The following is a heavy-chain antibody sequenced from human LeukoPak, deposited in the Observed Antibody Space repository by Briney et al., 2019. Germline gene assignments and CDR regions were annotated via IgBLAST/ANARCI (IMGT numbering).Heavy chain of an antibody. CDR2: ISRSGGST. J-gene: IGHJ4*02. CDR1: GLTFSSYA. V-gene: IGHV3-23*01. Sequence: TGGSLRLSCAASGLTFSSYAMTWVRQAPGKGLEWVSAISRSGGSTNYADSVKGRFTISRDNSKNTVYLQMNSLRAEDTAIYYCARVGYSRTWHSGSAFDIWGQGTLVTVSS. D-gene: IGHD6-13*01. CDR3: ARVGYSRTWHSGSAFDI.